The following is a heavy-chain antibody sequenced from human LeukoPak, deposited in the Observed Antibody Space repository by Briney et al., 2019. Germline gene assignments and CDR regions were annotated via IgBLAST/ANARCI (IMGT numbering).Heavy chain of an antibody. Sequence: GGSLRLSCAASGFTFSSYWMHWVRQAPGKGLVWVSRINSDGSSTSYADSVKGRFTISRDNAKNTLYLQMNSLRAEDMAVYYCARKKVNSYGTALDYWGQGTLVTVSS. CDR1: GFTFSSYW. D-gene: IGHD5-18*01. CDR2: INSDGSST. CDR3: ARKKVNSYGTALDY. J-gene: IGHJ4*02. V-gene: IGHV3-74*01.